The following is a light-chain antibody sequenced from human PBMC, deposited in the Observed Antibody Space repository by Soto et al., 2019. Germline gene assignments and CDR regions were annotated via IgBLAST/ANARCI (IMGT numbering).Light chain of an antibody. CDR2: GAS. CDR1: QSVSSN. J-gene: IGKJ1*01. Sequence: EIVMTQSPATLSVSPGERATLSCRASQSVSSNLAGYQQKPGQAPRLLIYGASTRATGSPARFSGSGSGTEFALTISSLQSEDFAGYYCQQYNNWPPWTFGQGTKVEIK. V-gene: IGKV3-15*01. CDR3: QQYNNWPPWT.